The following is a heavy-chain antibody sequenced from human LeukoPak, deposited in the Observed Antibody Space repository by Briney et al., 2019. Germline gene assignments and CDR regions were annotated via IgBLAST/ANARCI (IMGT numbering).Heavy chain of an antibody. D-gene: IGHD3-3*01. J-gene: IGHJ4*02. CDR1: GYTFNSYD. CDR2: MNPNSGNT. Sequence: ASVKVSCKASGYTFNSYDINWVRQATGQGLEWMGWMNPNSGNTGYAQKFQGRVTITRNTSISTAYMELSSLRSEDTAVYYCARGRYYDFWSGYYIHHFDYWGQGTLVTVSS. V-gene: IGHV1-8*01. CDR3: ARGRYYDFWSGYYIHHFDY.